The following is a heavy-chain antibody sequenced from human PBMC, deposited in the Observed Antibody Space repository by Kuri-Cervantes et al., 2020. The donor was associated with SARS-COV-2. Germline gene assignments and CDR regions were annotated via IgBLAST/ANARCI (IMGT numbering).Heavy chain of an antibody. V-gene: IGHV3-74*01. D-gene: IGHD6-6*01. J-gene: IGHJ4*02. CDR3: AREGLYSSSSGFDY. CDR2: INSDGSSR. Sequence: GESLKISCAASGFTFDTYWMHWVRQTPGKGLVWVARINSDGSSRNYADPVRGRFTVSRDNAKNTVYLQMNSLRAEDTAVYYCAREGLYSSSSGFDYWGQGTLVTVSS. CDR1: GFTFDTYW.